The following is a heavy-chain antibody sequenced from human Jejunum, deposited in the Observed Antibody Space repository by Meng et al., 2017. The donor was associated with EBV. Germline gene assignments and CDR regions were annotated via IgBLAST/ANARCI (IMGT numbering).Heavy chain of an antibody. CDR2: INQVGST. J-gene: IGHJ4*02. CDR3: ARASSERLLDY. Sequence: QVTLQEWVPGLVKPSGTLSLTCAVSTDFISSYEWWSWVRQPPGKGLEWLGEINQVGSTYYNPSLKSRVTISIDTSKRQFSLRLNSMTAADTAVYYCARASSERLLDYWGQGTLVTVSS. CDR1: TDFISSYEW. D-gene: IGHD1-14*01. V-gene: IGHV4-4*02.